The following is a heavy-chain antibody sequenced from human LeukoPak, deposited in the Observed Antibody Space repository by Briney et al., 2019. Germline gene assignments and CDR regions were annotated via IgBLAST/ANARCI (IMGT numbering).Heavy chain of an antibody. CDR2: IYYSGST. V-gene: IGHV4-59*01. D-gene: IGHD3-22*01. J-gene: IGHJ4*02. CDR1: GGSISSYY. CDR3: ARDSSGGGYYGNFDY. Sequence: PETLSLTCTVSGGSISSYYWSWIRQPPGKGLEWIGYIYYSGSTNYNPTLKSRVTISVDTSKNQFSLKLSSVTAADTAVYYCARDSSGGGYYGNFDYWGQGTLVTVSS.